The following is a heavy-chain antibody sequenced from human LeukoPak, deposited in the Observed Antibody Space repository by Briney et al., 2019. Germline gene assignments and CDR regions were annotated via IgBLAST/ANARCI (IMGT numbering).Heavy chain of an antibody. CDR2: ISSSSSYI. Sequence: GGSLRLSCAASGFTFSSYSMNWVRQAPGKGLEWVSSISSSSSYIYYADSVKGRFTISRDNAKNSLYLQMNSLRAEDTAVYYCASPSSGPMGGLDYWGQGTLATVSS. CDR1: GFTFSSYS. D-gene: IGHD6-19*01. CDR3: ASPSSGPMGGLDY. J-gene: IGHJ4*02. V-gene: IGHV3-21*01.